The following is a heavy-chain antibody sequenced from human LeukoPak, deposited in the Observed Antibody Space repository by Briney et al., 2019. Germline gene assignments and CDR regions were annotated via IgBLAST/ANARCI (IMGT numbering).Heavy chain of an antibody. CDR3: ARDPKDPYGDYTYYYYMDV. Sequence: GASVKVSCKTSDYTFISYGISWVRQAPGQGLQWMGWISAFNGNTNYAQKLQGRVTMTTDTSTSTAYMELSRLRSDDTAVYYCARDPKDPYGDYTYYYYMDVWGKGTTVTVSS. CDR2: ISAFNGNT. CDR1: DYTFISYG. D-gene: IGHD4-17*01. J-gene: IGHJ6*03. V-gene: IGHV1-18*01.